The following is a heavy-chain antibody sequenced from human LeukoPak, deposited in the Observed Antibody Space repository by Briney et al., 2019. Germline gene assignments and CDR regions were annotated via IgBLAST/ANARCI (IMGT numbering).Heavy chain of an antibody. Sequence: SETLSLTCAVYGGSFSGYYWSWIRQPPGKGLEWIGEINHSGSTNYTPSLKSRVTISVDTSKNQFSLKLSSVTAADTAVYYCARVRDFMAAWFDPWGQGTLVTVSS. CDR1: GGSFSGYY. CDR2: INHSGST. J-gene: IGHJ5*02. CDR3: ARVRDFMAAWFDP. D-gene: IGHD5-24*01. V-gene: IGHV4-34*01.